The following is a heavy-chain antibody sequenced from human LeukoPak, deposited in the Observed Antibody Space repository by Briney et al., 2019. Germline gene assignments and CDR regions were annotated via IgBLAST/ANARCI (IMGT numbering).Heavy chain of an antibody. CDR3: ARNYGSGSYYGHYGMDV. J-gene: IGHJ6*04. CDR2: ISRSSSYI. Sequence: GGFLRLSCAASGFTFSSYSMNWVRQAPGKGLEWVSSISRSSSYIYYADSVKGRFTISRDNAKNSLYLQMNSLRAEDTAVYYCARNYGSGSYYGHYGMDVWGKGTTVTVSS. D-gene: IGHD3-10*01. V-gene: IGHV3-21*01. CDR1: GFTFSSYS.